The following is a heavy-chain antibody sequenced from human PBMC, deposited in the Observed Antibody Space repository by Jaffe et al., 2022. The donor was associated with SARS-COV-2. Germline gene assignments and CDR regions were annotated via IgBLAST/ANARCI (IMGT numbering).Heavy chain of an antibody. Sequence: QVQLQESGPGLVKPSQTLSLTCTVSGGSISSGGHYWSWIRQHPGTGLEWIGYIYYSGSTYYNPSLKSRVTMSIDTSKNQFSLKLSSATAADTAVYYCARYYHDTSGYYYHDYWGLGTLVTVSS. D-gene: IGHD3-22*01. J-gene: IGHJ4*02. CDR3: ARYYHDTSGYYYHDY. CDR1: GGSISSGGHY. CDR2: IYYSGST. V-gene: IGHV4-31*03.